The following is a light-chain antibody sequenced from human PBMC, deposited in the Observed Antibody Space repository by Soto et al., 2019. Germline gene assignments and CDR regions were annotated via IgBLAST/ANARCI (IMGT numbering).Light chain of an antibody. V-gene: IGKV1-5*03. J-gene: IGKJ3*01. CDR3: QQSFT. Sequence: DIQMTQSPSTLSASVGDRVTITCRASQSISSWLAWYQQKPGKAPKLLIYKASTLESGVPSRFSGSGSGTEFTLTISSLQPDDFATYYCQQSFTVGPGTKVDI. CDR2: KAS. CDR1: QSISSW.